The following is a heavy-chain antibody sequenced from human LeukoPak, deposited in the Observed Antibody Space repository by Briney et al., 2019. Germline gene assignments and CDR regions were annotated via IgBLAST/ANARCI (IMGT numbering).Heavy chain of an antibody. CDR1: GGSFSGYY. Sequence: SETLSLTCAVYGGSFSGYYWSWIRQPPGKGLEWIGEINHSGSTNYNPSLKSRVTISVDTSKNQFSLKLSSVTAADTAVYHCASRSSSKRDYYYYGMDVWGQGTTVTVSS. CDR3: ASRSSSKRDYYYYGMDV. D-gene: IGHD6-6*01. J-gene: IGHJ6*02. CDR2: INHSGST. V-gene: IGHV4-34*01.